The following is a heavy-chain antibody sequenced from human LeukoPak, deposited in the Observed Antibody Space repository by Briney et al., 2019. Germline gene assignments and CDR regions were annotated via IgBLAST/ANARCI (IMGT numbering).Heavy chain of an antibody. V-gene: IGHV4-34*01. J-gene: IGHJ4*02. CDR2: INHSGST. CDR1: GGSISSYY. D-gene: IGHD3-22*01. Sequence: SETLSLTCTVSGGSISSYYWSWIRQPPGKGLEWIGEINHSGSTNYNPSLKSRVTISVDTSKNQFSLKLSSVTAADTAVYYCARVQADSSGYPLSFGLDYWGQGTLVTVSS. CDR3: ARVQADSSGYPLSFGLDY.